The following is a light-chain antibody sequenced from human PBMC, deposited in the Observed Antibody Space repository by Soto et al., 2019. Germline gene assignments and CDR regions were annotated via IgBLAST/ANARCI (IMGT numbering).Light chain of an antibody. V-gene: IGKV1D-12*01. CDR2: AAS. CDR3: QHGNSFPFT. Sequence: DIQMTQSPSSVSASVGDRVSITCRASQGISNWLAWYQQKPGRAPKLLIYAASSLQSGVSSRFSGSGSGTDFTLTISSLQPEDVATYYCQHGNSFPFTFGPGTKVDIK. J-gene: IGKJ3*01. CDR1: QGISNW.